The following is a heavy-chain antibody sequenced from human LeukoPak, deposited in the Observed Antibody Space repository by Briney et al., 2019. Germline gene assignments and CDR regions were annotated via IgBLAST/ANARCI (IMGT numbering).Heavy chain of an antibody. CDR1: GDSVSSNSAA. Sequence: SQTLSLTCAISGDSVSSNSAAWNWIRQSPSRGLEWLGRTYYRSKWYNDYAVSVKSRITINPDTSKNQFSLQLNSVTPEDTAVYYCAREARGTMIVVVISGPFDYWGQGTLVTVSS. J-gene: IGHJ4*02. D-gene: IGHD3-22*01. V-gene: IGHV6-1*01. CDR2: TYYRSKWYN. CDR3: AREARGTMIVVVISGPFDY.